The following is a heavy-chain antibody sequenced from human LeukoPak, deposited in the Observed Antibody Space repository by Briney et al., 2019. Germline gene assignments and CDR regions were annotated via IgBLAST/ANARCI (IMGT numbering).Heavy chain of an antibody. Sequence: SETLSLTCAVYGGSFSGYYWSWIRQPPGKGLEWIGEINHSGSTNYNPSLKSRVTISVDTSKNQFSLKLSSVTAADTAVYYCARVNRITGTTNYWFDPWGQGTLVTVSS. J-gene: IGHJ5*02. CDR1: GGSFSGYY. V-gene: IGHV4-34*01. D-gene: IGHD1-20*01. CDR3: ARVNRITGTTNYWFDP. CDR2: INHSGST.